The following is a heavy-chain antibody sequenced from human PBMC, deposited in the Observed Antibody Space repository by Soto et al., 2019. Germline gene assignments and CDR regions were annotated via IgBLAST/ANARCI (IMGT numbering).Heavy chain of an antibody. CDR2: LIPLFGTT. CDR3: ARGPNWGYRFDS. Sequence: QVQLVQSGAEVKKPGSPVKVSCEASGGTFSGHAISWVRQAPGQGPEWMGGLIPLFGTTQHAQNFQDRLMITADKSTSTAYMELTSLRFEDTAIYYCARGPNWGYRFDSWGQGTLVTVSS. V-gene: IGHV1-69*06. D-gene: IGHD7-27*01. CDR1: GGTFSGHA. J-gene: IGHJ4*02.